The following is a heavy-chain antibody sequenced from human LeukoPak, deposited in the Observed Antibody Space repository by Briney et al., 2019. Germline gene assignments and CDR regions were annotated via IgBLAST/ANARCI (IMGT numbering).Heavy chain of an antibody. Sequence: ASVKVSCKASGYTFTSYYMHWVRQAPGQGLEWMGIINPSGGSTSYAQKFQGRVTITRDTSKSTVYMELSSLRSEGAAVYYCVLLSGIVGATFFDYWGQGTLDTVSS. V-gene: IGHV1-46*01. J-gene: IGHJ4*02. CDR1: GYTFTSYY. D-gene: IGHD1-26*01. CDR2: INPSGGST. CDR3: VLLSGIVGATFFDY.